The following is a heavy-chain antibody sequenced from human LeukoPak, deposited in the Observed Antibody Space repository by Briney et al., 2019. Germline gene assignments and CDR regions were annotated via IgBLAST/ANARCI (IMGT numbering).Heavy chain of an antibody. CDR3: ASNYYGSGSLDY. Sequence: SETLSLTCTVSGGSISSYYWSWIRQPPGKGLEWIGYIYYSGSIKYNSSLKSRVTISVDTSKNQISLKLRSVTAADTAVYYCASNYYGSGSLDYWGQGNLVTVSS. CDR2: IYYSGSI. J-gene: IGHJ4*02. V-gene: IGHV4-59*08. CDR1: GGSISSYY. D-gene: IGHD3-10*01.